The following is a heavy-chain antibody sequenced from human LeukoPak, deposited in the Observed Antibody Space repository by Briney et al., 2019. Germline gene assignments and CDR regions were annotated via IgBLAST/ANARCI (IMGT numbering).Heavy chain of an antibody. CDR2: ISGSGGST. D-gene: IGHD3-10*01. CDR3: AKRGRGFDY. V-gene: IGHV3-23*01. Sequence: GGSLRLSCAASGFTFSNYAMSWVRQAPGKGPEWVSFISGSGGSTYYADSVKGRFTISRDNAKNSLYLQMNSLRAEDTAVYYCAKRGRGFDYWGQGTLVTVSS. CDR1: GFTFSNYA. J-gene: IGHJ4*02.